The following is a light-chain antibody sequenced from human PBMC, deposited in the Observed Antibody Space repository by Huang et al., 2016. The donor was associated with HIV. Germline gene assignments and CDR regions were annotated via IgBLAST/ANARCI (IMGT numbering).Light chain of an antibody. CDR1: PSIGHN. Sequence: EIVMPQSPATLSVSPGERVTLSCRARPSIGHNLAWYQYKPGQPPRLLIEDAYTRVTANQARFSARGSGTDFTLIISRLQSEDFAIYDCQQDESYLWWTFGQGTKVEIK. J-gene: IGKJ1*01. CDR2: DAY. CDR3: QQDESYLWWT. V-gene: IGKV3-15*01.